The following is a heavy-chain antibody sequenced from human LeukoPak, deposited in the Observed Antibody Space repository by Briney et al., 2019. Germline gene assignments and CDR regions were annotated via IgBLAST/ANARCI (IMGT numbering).Heavy chain of an antibody. D-gene: IGHD2-2*01. CDR3: ARIGYSSSCTDY. Sequence: GGSLRLSCAASGFTFSNYWMTWVREAPGKGLEWGAHIKEDGSQKYYGDSVKGRFTISRDNAKNSVYLQMNSLRAGDTAVYYCARIGYSSSCTDYWGQGTLVTVSS. J-gene: IGHJ4*02. CDR1: GFTFSNYW. CDR2: IKEDGSQK. V-gene: IGHV3-7*01.